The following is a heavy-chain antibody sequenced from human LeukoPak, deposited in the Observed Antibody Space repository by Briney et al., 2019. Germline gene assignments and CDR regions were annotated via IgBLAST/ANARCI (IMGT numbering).Heavy chain of an antibody. V-gene: IGHV4-31*11. D-gene: IGHD6-6*01. Sequence: SETLSLTCAVSGSSISSGGYSWSWIRQHPGKGLEWIGFITYNGNTHYNPSLQSRLTMSIDTSKSQFSLRLTSVTAADTAVYYCAAEGLSARFDFWGRGTPVTVSS. CDR3: AAEGLSARFDF. CDR1: GSSISSGGYS. J-gene: IGHJ4*02. CDR2: ITYNGNT.